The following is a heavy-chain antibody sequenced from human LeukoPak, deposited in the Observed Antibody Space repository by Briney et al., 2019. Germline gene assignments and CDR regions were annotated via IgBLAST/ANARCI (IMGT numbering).Heavy chain of an antibody. CDR3: ARGLAIFGVVIPTFFDS. CDR2: ITPNSSGT. Sequence: ASVKLSCKASGYIFTGYYIHWVRQAPGQGLESMGWITPNSSGTDYAQKCQGRVIMTRDTSVTTAYMELSSLICDVTAVYYCARGLAIFGVVIPTFFDSWGQGTLVTVSS. D-gene: IGHD3-3*01. J-gene: IGHJ4*02. V-gene: IGHV1-2*02. CDR1: GYIFTGYY.